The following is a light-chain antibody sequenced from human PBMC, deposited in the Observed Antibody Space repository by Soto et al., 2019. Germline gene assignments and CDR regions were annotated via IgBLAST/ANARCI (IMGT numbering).Light chain of an antibody. V-gene: IGLV1-40*01. CDR3: QSYDSSLSGPIWV. J-gene: IGLJ3*02. Sequence: LTQPPSVSGAPGQRVTISCTGSSSNIGAGYDVHWYQQLPGTAPKLLIYGNSNRPSGVPDRFSGSKSGTSASLAITGLQAEDEADYYCQSYDSSLSGPIWVFGGATKVTVL. CDR2: GNS. CDR1: SSNIGAGYD.